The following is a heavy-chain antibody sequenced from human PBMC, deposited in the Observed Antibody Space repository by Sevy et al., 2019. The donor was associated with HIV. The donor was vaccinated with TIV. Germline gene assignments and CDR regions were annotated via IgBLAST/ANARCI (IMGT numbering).Heavy chain of an antibody. V-gene: IGHV1-18*01. D-gene: IGHD2-15*01. CDR3: ARAHCSGGRCYSLAY. Sequence: ASVKGSCKISGYTFTTYHITWVRQAPGQGPECMGRISPHNGDTNYAPKFHGRVTMITDKSTSTAFMELRSLRTDDTAVYYCARAHCSGGRCYSLAYWGQGNLVTVSS. J-gene: IGHJ4*02. CDR1: GYTFTTYH. CDR2: ISPHNGDT.